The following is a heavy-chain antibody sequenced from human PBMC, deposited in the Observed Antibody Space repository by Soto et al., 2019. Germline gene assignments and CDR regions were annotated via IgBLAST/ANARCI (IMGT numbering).Heavy chain of an antibody. CDR1: GGTFSSYA. Sequence: QVQLVQSGAEVKKPGASVKVSCKASGGTFSSYAISWVRQAPGQGLEWMGGNIPIFGTANYAQQFEGRVTITADESTSTAYMELSSLRSEDTAVYYCARANDFDPARVFDYWGQGTLVTVSS. D-gene: IGHD2-8*01. J-gene: IGHJ4*02. V-gene: IGHV1-69*01. CDR3: ARANDFDPARVFDY. CDR2: NIPIFGTA.